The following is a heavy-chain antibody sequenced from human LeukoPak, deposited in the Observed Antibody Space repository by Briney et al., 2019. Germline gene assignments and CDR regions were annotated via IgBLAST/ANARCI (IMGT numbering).Heavy chain of an antibody. D-gene: IGHD3-22*01. V-gene: IGHV3-9*01. J-gene: IGHJ4*02. CDR3: AKGGGSSDYYFDY. CDR1: GFTFDDYA. CDR2: ISWNSNI. Sequence: GGSLRLSCAASGFTFDDYAMHWVRQAPGKGLEWVSGISWNSNIGYADSVKGRFTISRDNAKNSLYLQMNSLRPEDTALYYCAKGGGSSDYYFDYWGQGTLVTVSS.